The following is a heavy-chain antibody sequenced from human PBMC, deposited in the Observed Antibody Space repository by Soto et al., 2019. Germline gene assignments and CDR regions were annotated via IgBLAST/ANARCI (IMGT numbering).Heavy chain of an antibody. CDR3: TLGSWSAETFDI. CDR1: GGTFSTYT. Sequence: QVQLVQSGAEVKKPGSSVKVSCKASGGTFSTYTIIWVRQAHGQGLEWMGRILPMLDITNSAQRFQGRVTITADKSTSTAYLELSSLRSEDTAVYYCTLGSWSAETFDIWGRGTMVTVSS. V-gene: IGHV1-69*02. CDR2: ILPMLDIT. J-gene: IGHJ3*02. D-gene: IGHD6-13*01.